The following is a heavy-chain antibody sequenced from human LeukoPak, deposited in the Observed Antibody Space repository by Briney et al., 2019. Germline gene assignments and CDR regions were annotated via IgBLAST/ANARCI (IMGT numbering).Heavy chain of an antibody. J-gene: IGHJ4*02. V-gene: IGHV4-59*12. CDR2: IFHDGVA. CDR1: GVSISGNY. D-gene: IGHD6-13*01. CDR3: AREEYSSDWYGHDS. Sequence: SETLSLTCAVSGVSISGNYWSWIRQSPEKGLEWIGHIFHDGVADYNPSLKSRVTILPDTSKNQFSLRLTSVTAADTAFYYCAREEYSSDWYGHDSWGQGTLVTVSS.